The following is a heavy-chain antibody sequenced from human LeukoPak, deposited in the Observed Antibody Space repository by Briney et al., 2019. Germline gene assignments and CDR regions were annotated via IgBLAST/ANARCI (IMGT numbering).Heavy chain of an antibody. V-gene: IGHV3-74*01. CDR1: GFTFSTFW. J-gene: IGHJ4*02. D-gene: IGHD3-22*01. CDR2: INSDESRT. Sequence: GGSLRLSCAASGFTFSTFWMHWVRQVPGKGLVWVSRINSDESRTNYADSVKGRFTISRDNAKNSLYLQMNSLRAEDTAVYYCARHVVAVGFDYWGQGTLVAVSS. CDR3: ARHVVAVGFDY.